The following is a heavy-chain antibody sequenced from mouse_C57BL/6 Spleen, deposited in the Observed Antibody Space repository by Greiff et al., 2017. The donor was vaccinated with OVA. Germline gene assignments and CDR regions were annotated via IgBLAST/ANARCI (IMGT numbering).Heavy chain of an antibody. V-gene: IGHV1-59*01. Sequence: QVQLQQPGAELVRPGTSVKLSCKASGYTFTSYWLHWVKQRPGQGLEWIGVIDPSDSYTNYNQKFKGKATLTVDTSSSTAYMQLSSLTSEDSAVYYCAREGNWDSFAYWGQGTLVTVSA. D-gene: IGHD4-1*01. CDR2: IDPSDSYT. J-gene: IGHJ3*01. CDR1: GYTFTSYW. CDR3: AREGNWDSFAY.